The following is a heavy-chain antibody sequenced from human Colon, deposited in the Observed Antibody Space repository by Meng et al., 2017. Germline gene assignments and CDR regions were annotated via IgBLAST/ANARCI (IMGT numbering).Heavy chain of an antibody. V-gene: IGHV3-15*05. CDR3: TTEGVWLGGSRFDP. J-gene: IGHJ5*02. Sequence: EIQLGESGGGFVKPGGSLRLSCAAFGFTFRNVWMSWVRQAPGKGLDWVGRIKSNTDGGTADYAAPVTGRFTLSRDDSKNTLYLQMNSLKTEDTAVYYCTTEGVWLGGSRFDPWGQGTLVTVSS. CDR1: GFTFRNVW. D-gene: IGHD3-10*01. CDR2: IKSNTDGGTA.